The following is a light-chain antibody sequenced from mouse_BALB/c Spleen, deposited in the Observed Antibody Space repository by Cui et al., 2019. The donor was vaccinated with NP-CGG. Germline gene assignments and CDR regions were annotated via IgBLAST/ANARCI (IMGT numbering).Light chain of an antibody. V-gene: IGLV1*01. CDR3: ALWYSNHWV. J-gene: IGLJ1*01. Sequence: QAVVTQESALTTSPGETVTLTCRSSTGAVTPSNYANWVQEKPDHLFTGLIGGTNNRVPGVPARFSGSLIGDKAALAITGAQTEDEAIYFCALWYSNHWVFGGGTKLTVV. CDR2: GTN. CDR1: TGAVTPSNY.